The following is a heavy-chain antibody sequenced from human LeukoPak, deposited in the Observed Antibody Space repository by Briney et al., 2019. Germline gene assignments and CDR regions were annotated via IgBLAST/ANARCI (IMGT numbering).Heavy chain of an antibody. CDR2: IRFTGSYI. J-gene: IGHJ4*02. CDR3: AKTRRSDYGLDY. D-gene: IGHD4-17*01. Sequence: GGSLRLSCAASGFTFTSYSMNWIRQAPGRGLEWVSSIRFTGSYIYYADSVKGRFTISRDNSKNTLYLQMNSLRAEDTAVYYCAKTRRSDYGLDYWGQGTLVTVSS. CDR1: GFTFTSYS. V-gene: IGHV3-21*04.